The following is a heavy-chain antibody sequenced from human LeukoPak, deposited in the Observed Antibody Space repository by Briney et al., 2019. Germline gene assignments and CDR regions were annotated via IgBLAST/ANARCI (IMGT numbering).Heavy chain of an antibody. Sequence: GGSLRLSCAVSGFTVSSNYMSWVRQAPGKGLEWVSVIYSGGSTYYADSVKGRFTISRDNSKNTLYLQMNSLRAEDTAVYYCATHHSGRDAFDIWGQGTMVTVSS. J-gene: IGHJ3*02. CDR2: IYSGGST. D-gene: IGHD6-19*01. CDR3: ATHHSGRDAFDI. CDR1: GFTVSSNY. V-gene: IGHV3-53*01.